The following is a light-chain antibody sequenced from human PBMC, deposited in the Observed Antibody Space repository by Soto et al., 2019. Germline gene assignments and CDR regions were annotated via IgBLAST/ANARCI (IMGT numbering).Light chain of an antibody. CDR2: DAS. CDR3: QQYGRSPWT. V-gene: IGKV3-20*01. Sequence: EIVLTQSPATLSLSPGERATLSCRASQSVSSYLAWYQQKPGQAPRLLIYDASNRATGIPDRFSGSGSGTDFTLIISRLEPEDFAVYYCQQYGRSPWTFGQGTKVDIK. J-gene: IGKJ1*01. CDR1: QSVSSY.